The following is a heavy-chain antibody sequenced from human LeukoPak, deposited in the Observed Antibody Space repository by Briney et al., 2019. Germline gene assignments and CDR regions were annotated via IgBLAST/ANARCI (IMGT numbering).Heavy chain of an antibody. CDR2: INHSGST. J-gene: IGHJ4*02. V-gene: IGHV4-34*01. Sequence: SETLSLTCAVYGGSFSGYYWSWIRQPPGKGLEWIGEINHSGSTNYNPSLKSRVTKSVEPSKNQFSLKMSPVTAADTAWSFFSSISVSGIAAAGNNYWGQGTLVTVSS. D-gene: IGHD6-13*01. CDR3: SSISVSGIAAAGNNY. CDR1: GGSFSGYY.